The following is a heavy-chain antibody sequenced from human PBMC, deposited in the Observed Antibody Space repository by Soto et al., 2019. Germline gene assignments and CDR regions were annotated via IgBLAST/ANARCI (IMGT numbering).Heavy chain of an antibody. Sequence: EVQLVESGGGLVQPGGSLRLSCAASGFTFNIYSMNWVRQAPGKGLEWVSYITGDTTTIHYADSVRGRFTISRDNAENLLFLKMNSMGDEDTAAYYCARSVAGHFDDWGQGALVTVSA. CDR3: ARSVAGHFDD. D-gene: IGHD6-19*01. CDR1: GFTFNIYS. J-gene: IGHJ4*02. V-gene: IGHV3-48*02. CDR2: ITGDTTTI.